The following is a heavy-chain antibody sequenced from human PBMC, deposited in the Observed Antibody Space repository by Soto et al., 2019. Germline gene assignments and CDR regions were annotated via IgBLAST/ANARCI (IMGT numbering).Heavy chain of an antibody. CDR3: ATSWFGEFRFFY. J-gene: IGHJ4*02. CDR2: FDPEDGET. D-gene: IGHD3-10*01. V-gene: IGHV1-24*01. Sequence: ASVKVSCKVSGYTLTELSMHWVRQAPGKGLEWMGGFDPEDGETIYAQKFQGRVTMTEDTSTDTAYMELSSLRSEDTAVYYCATSWFGEFRFFYWGQGTLVTVS. CDR1: GYTLTELS.